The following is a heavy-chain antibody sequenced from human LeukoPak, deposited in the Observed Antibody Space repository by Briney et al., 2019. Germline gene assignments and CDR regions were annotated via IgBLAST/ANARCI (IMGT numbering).Heavy chain of an antibody. CDR2: IIPIFGSA. J-gene: IGHJ4*02. CDR3: AKGSRLREGGSYRF. V-gene: IGHV1-69*06. CDR1: GGIFSSYA. D-gene: IGHD3-16*02. Sequence: SVKVSCEASGGIFSSYAINWVRQAPGQGLEWMGRIIPIFGSANYAQKFQGRVTITADKSTRTAYMELSSLRSEDTALYYCAKGSRLREGGSYRFWGQGTLVTVSS.